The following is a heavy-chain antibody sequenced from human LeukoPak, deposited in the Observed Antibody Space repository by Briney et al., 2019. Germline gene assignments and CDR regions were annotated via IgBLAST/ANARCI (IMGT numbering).Heavy chain of an antibody. Sequence: PGGSLRLSCAASGFTFSSYSMNWVRQAPGKGLEWVSSISSSSSYIYYADSGKGRFTISRDNAKNSLYLQMNSLRAEDTAVYYCAREGPIVVVPAADLYQDYYYYGMDVWGQGTTVTVSS. CDR1: GFTFSSYS. CDR3: AREGPIVVVPAADLYQDYYYYGMDV. V-gene: IGHV3-21*01. J-gene: IGHJ6*02. D-gene: IGHD2-2*01. CDR2: ISSSSSYI.